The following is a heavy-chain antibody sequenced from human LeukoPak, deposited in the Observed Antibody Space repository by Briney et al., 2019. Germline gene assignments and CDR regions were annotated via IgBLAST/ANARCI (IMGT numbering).Heavy chain of an antibody. V-gene: IGHV4-39*07. CDR3: ARGLGGEYYYGSGSYLFDY. J-gene: IGHJ4*02. Sequence: SETLSLTCTVSGGSVSSGSYYWGWIRQPPGKGLEWIGNIYYSGRTFYNPSLKSRVTISVDTSRSQFSLKLSSVTAADTAVYYCARGLGGEYYYGSGSYLFDYWGQGTLVTVSS. CDR1: GGSVSSGSYY. D-gene: IGHD3-10*01. CDR2: IYYSGRT.